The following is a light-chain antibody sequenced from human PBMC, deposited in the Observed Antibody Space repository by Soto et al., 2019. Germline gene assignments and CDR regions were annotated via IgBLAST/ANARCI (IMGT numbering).Light chain of an antibody. CDR2: DDS. V-gene: IGLV3-21*02. Sequence: SYELTQPPSVSVAPGQTARITCGGNNIKSKSVHWYQQRPGQAPVLVVHDDSDRPSGIPERFSGSNSENTATPIITRVEAVDEADYYCQVWDTGNDHVVFGGGTKLTVL. CDR3: QVWDTGNDHVV. CDR1: NIKSKS. J-gene: IGLJ2*01.